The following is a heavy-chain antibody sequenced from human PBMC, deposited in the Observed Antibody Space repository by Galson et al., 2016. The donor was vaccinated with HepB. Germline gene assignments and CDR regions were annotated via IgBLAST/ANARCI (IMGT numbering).Heavy chain of an antibody. V-gene: IGHV1-69*13. Sequence: SVKVSCKASGGTFSSYALTWVRQAPGQGLEWVGGIIPLFGTATYAQKFQGRVTINADVSTSTVYMELSSLRSEDTAIYYCARGGNSSSWWTFDYWGQGTLVTVSS. CDR3: ARGGNSSSWWTFDY. D-gene: IGHD6-13*01. J-gene: IGHJ4*02. CDR2: IIPLFGTA. CDR1: GGTFSSYA.